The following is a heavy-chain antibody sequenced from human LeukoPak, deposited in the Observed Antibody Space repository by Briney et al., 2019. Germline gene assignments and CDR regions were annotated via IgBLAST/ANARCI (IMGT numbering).Heavy chain of an antibody. D-gene: IGHD4-17*01. CDR2: ISYDGSNK. Sequence: GGSLRLSCAASGFTFSSYAMHWVRQAPGKGLEWVAVISYDGSNKYYADSVKGRFTISRDNSKNTLYLQMNSLRAEDTAVYYCAKDLSDSYGSLYYFDYWGQGTLVTVSS. CDR3: AKDLSDSYGSLYYFDY. V-gene: IGHV3-30-3*01. CDR1: GFTFSSYA. J-gene: IGHJ4*02.